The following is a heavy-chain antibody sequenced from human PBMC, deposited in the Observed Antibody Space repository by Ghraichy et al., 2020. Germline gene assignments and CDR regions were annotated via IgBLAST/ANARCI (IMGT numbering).Heavy chain of an antibody. D-gene: IGHD2-15*01. CDR2: IYWDDEK. CDR1: GFSLSTVGVS. V-gene: IGHV2-5*02. J-gene: IGHJ1*01. Sequence: SGPTLVKPTQALTLTCTFSGFSLSTVGVSVGWIRQPPGEALEWLALIYWDDEKRYSPSLESGLTITKDTSRNQVVLTLTNVDPVDTATYYCARLFYHGGSRYFQYWGQGTLVTVSS. CDR3: ARLFYHGGSRYFQY.